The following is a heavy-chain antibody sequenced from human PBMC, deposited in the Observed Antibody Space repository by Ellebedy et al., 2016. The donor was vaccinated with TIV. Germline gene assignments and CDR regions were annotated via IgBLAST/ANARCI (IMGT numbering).Heavy chain of an antibody. CDR3: ASAARGSGAYESF. CDR2: INQGGSEN. CDR1: GFTFSRFW. D-gene: IGHD5-12*01. V-gene: IGHV3-7*01. J-gene: IGHJ4*02. Sequence: GESLKISCAASGFTFSRFWMAWVRQAPGKGLEWVATINQGGSENYYVDSVKGRFTISRDNSKNSLYLQMNSLRADDTALYYCASAARGSGAYESFWGQGTLVTVSS.